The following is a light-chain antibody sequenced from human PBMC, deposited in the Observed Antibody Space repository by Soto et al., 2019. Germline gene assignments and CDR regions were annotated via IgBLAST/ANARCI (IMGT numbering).Light chain of an antibody. CDR1: SGALGSYNR. V-gene: IGLV2-14*01. CDR3: SSYTNINTRACV. Sequence: SGRDQPTYLSGSPGQATTVSGAGHSGALGSYNRVSWYQQHPREAPKLIIYEVTDRPSGVSNRFSGSKSGNTASLTISGLQAEDEAEYYCSSYTNINTRACVFGTRTKV. J-gene: IGLJ1*01. CDR2: EVT.